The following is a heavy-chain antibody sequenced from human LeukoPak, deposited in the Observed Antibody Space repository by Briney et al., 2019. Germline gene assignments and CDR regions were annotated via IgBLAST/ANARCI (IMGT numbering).Heavy chain of an antibody. CDR3: ARALGYCSGGSCYSVSWFDP. Sequence: SETLSLTCTVSGGSISSYYWSWIRQPAGKGLEWIGRIYTSGSTNYNPSLKSRVTMSVVTSKNQFSLKLSSVTAADTAVYYCARALGYCSGGSCYSVSWFDPWGQGTLVTVSS. D-gene: IGHD2-15*01. V-gene: IGHV4-4*07. CDR2: IYTSGST. J-gene: IGHJ5*02. CDR1: GGSISSYY.